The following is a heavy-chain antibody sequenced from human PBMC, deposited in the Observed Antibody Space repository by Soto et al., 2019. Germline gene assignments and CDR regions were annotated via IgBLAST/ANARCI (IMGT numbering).Heavy chain of an antibody. D-gene: IGHD3-10*01. CDR2: TYYRSKWYN. CDR1: GDSVSSNSAT. V-gene: IGHV6-1*01. J-gene: IGHJ6*02. Sequence: PSQTLSLTCAISGDSVSSNSATWNWIRQSPSKGLEWLGRTYYRSKWYNDYAISVKSRITINPDTSRNQFSLHLSSVTAADTAVYYCASRRGGKVLWFGESSYGMDVWGQGTTVTVSS. CDR3: ASRRGGKVLWFGESSYGMDV.